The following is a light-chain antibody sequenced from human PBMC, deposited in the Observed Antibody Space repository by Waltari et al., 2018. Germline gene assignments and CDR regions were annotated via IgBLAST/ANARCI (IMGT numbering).Light chain of an antibody. CDR3: SSYTSSSTLWV. J-gene: IGLJ3*02. V-gene: IGLV2-14*03. CDR1: SSDAGTYNY. Sequence: QSALTQPASVSGSPGQSITISCPGTSSDAGTYNYVSWYQQHPGKAPKLMIYDVSNRPSGVSNRFSGSKSGNTASLTISGLQAEDEADYYCSSYTSSSTLWVFGGGTKLTVL. CDR2: DVS.